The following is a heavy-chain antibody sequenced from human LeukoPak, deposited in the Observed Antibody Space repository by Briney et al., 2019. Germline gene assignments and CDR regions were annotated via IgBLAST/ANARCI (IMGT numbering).Heavy chain of an antibody. CDR1: GGSISSYY. Sequence: SETLSLTCTVSGGSISSYYWSWIRQPPGKGLEWIGYIYYSGSTNYNPSLKSRVTISVDTSKNQFSLKLSSVTAADTAVYYCARTVLLWFGESTYYFDYWGRGTLVTVSS. CDR3: ARTVLLWFGESTYYFDY. V-gene: IGHV4-59*01. CDR2: IYYSGST. D-gene: IGHD3-10*01. J-gene: IGHJ4*02.